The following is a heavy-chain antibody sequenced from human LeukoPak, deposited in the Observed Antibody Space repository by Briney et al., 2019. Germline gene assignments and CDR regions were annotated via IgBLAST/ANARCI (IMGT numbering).Heavy chain of an antibody. CDR3: ARDPDLIVVVRGYYFDY. V-gene: IGHV3-21*06. CDR1: GFIFTNYN. D-gene: IGHD3-22*01. J-gene: IGHJ4*02. Sequence: GGFLRLSCAASGFIFTNYNFNWVRQAPGKGLEWVSSISGGSTYIYYAESVRGRFTISRDNANNLVFLQMNSLRGEDTALYYCARDPDLIVVVRGYYFDYWGQGTLVTVSS. CDR2: ISGGSTYI.